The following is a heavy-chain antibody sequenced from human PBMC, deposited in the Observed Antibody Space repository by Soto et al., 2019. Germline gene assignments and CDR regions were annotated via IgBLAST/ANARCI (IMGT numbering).Heavy chain of an antibody. J-gene: IGHJ5*02. Sequence: SETLSLTCTVSGGSISSYYWSWIRQPPGKGLEWIGYIYYSGSTNYNPSLKSRVTISVDTSKNQFSLKLSSVTAADTAVYYCARGTKTPRTVAANNWFDPWGQGTLVTVSS. D-gene: IGHD6-19*01. V-gene: IGHV4-59*01. CDR3: ARGTKTPRTVAANNWFDP. CDR1: GGSISSYY. CDR2: IYYSGST.